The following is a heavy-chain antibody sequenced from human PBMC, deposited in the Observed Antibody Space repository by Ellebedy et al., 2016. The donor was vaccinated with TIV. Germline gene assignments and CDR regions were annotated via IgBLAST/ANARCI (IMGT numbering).Heavy chain of an antibody. D-gene: IGHD3-16*02. V-gene: IGHV4-30-4*08. CDR2: IFYSGST. CDR3: ATASSFGGVIALEY. CDR1: GGSINSGNYY. J-gene: IGHJ4*02. Sequence: SETLSLTCTVSGGSINSGNYYWSWIRQPPGKGLDWIGYIFYSGSTYYNPSLNSRLSISLDTSKNQFSLKLPSVTAADAAVYFCATASSFGGVIALEYWGQGTLVTVSS.